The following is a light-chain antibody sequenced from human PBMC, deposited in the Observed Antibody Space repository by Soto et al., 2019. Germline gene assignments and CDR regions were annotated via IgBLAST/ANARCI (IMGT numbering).Light chain of an antibody. V-gene: IGKV3-15*01. CDR1: QSVKSN. J-gene: IGKJ5*01. CDR2: GIS. Sequence: EIVMTQSPSTLSASLGDSATXSCRASQSVKSNCLAWYQQHPGQPPRLLIYGISRRATGIPARFSGSGSGTEFSLTISSLQSEDFAVYYCQQYSKWPITFGQGTRLDI. CDR3: QQYSKWPIT.